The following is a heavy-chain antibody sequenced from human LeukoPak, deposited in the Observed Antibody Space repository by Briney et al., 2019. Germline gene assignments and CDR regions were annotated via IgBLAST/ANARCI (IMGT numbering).Heavy chain of an antibody. CDR2: ISGSGGST. Sequence: GGSLRLSCAASGFTFSSYAMSWVRQAPGKGLEWVSAISGSGGSTYYADSVKGRFTTSRDNSKNTLYLQMNSLRAEDTAVYYCAKSVSWSYGGPFDYWGQGTLVTVSS. D-gene: IGHD1-26*01. CDR3: AKSVSWSYGGPFDY. J-gene: IGHJ4*02. CDR1: GFTFSSYA. V-gene: IGHV3-23*01.